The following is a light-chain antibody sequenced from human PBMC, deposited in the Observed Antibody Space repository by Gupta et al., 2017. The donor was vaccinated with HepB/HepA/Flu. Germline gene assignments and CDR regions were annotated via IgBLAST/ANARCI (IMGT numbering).Light chain of an antibody. J-gene: IGKJ2*03. CDR2: AAC. Sequence: LHITPSPSSLSASIGDRITITCRASQSINIYLHWYQQTPGNAPKPLIYAACTLQTGVPARFSGSGSGKDFTLTISRLQPEDFATYYCQQSYTTPYSFGQGTKLAVK. V-gene: IGKV1-39*01. CDR3: QQSYTTPYS. CDR1: QSINIY.